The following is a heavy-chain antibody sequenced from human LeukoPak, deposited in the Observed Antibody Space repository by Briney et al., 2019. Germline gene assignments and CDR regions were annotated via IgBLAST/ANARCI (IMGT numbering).Heavy chain of an antibody. Sequence: KPSETLSLTCTVSGGSISSSSYYWGWIRQPPGKGLEWIGSIYYSGITYYNPSLKNRVTISVDTSKNQFSLKLSSVTAADTAVYYCARKGTYYDILTGYYPGWVDYWGQGTLVTVSS. CDR1: GGSISSSSYY. D-gene: IGHD3-9*01. CDR3: ARKGTYYDILTGYYPGWVDY. CDR2: IYYSGIT. V-gene: IGHV4-39*01. J-gene: IGHJ4*02.